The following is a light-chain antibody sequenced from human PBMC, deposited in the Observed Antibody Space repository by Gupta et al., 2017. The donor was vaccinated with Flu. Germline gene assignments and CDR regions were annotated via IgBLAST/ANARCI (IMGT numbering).Light chain of an antibody. Sequence: SSDVGAGYDVHWYQQFPGAPHRLLIYSNTNRPSGVPELFSGSKSGTSAFLAITGLQVEDEADYYGQTYDSTLRLYVFGTGTRVTVL. V-gene: IGLV1-40*01. CDR2: SNT. CDR3: QTYDSTLRLYV. CDR1: SSDVGAGYD. J-gene: IGLJ1*01.